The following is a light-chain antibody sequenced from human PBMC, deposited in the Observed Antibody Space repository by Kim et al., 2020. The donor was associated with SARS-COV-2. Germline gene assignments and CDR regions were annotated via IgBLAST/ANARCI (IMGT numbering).Light chain of an antibody. CDR1: QSISSY. J-gene: IGKJ4*01. CDR2: AAS. V-gene: IGKV1-39*01. CDR3: QQSYSTPLT. Sequence: ASVGDRVTITCRASQSISSYLNWYQQKPAKAPQLLIYAASSLQSGVPSRFSGSGSGTDFTLTISNLQPEDFATYYCQQSYSTPLTFGGGTKVDIK.